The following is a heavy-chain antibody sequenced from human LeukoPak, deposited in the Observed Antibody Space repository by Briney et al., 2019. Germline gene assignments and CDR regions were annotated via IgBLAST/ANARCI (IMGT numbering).Heavy chain of an antibody. Sequence: SETLSLICGVSGGSISTTNWWTWVRQPPGEGLEWIGEVHLSGRTHYNPSLESRVTMSVDMSENHISLRLTSVTAAGTAVYYCAKGDYNDSSGPWGYWGQGTLVTVSS. CDR2: VHLSGRT. D-gene: IGHD3-22*01. V-gene: IGHV4-4*02. CDR3: AKGDYNDSSGPWGY. J-gene: IGHJ4*02. CDR1: GGSISTTNW.